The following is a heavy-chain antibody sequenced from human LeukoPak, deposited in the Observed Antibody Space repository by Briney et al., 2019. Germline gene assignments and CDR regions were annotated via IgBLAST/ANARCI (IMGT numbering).Heavy chain of an antibody. D-gene: IGHD2-2*02. CDR1: GASVSSGGYY. J-gene: IGHJ5*02. CDR2: IYYSGST. V-gene: IGHV4-61*08. Sequence: SETLSLTCTVSGASVSSGGYYWSWLRQPPGKGLEWIGYIYYSGSTNYNPSLKSRVTISVDTSKNQFSLKLSSVTAADTAVYYCARRAAIGGWFDPWGQGTLVTVSS. CDR3: ARRAAIGGWFDP.